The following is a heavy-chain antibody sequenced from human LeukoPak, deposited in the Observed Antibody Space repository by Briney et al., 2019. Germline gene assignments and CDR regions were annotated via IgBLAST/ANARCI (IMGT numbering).Heavy chain of an antibody. V-gene: IGHV3-23*01. CDR1: GFTFSSYA. D-gene: IGHD3-22*01. CDR3: AKKGYYDGSGYYMYYFDH. Sequence: PGGSLRLSCEASGFTFSSYAMSGFRQPPGKGREWVSVISGSGGSTYYADSVKGRFTISRDNSKNTLYLQMNSLRAEDTAVYYCAKKGYYDGSGYYMYYFDHWGQGTLVTVSS. J-gene: IGHJ4*02. CDR2: ISGSGGST.